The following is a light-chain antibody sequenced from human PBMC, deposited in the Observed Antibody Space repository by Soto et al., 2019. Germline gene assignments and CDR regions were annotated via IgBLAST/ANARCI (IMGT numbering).Light chain of an antibody. CDR1: QSVSNR. CDR3: QQSSDWPRT. V-gene: IGKV3-15*01. CDR2: RAS. Sequence: EIVMTQSPATLSVSPGERATLSCRDSQSVSNRLAWYQQRPGQAPRLLIYRASARATGIPARFSGSGSGTEFTLTISSLQSEDFAIYYCQQSSDWPRTFGQGTKVEIK. J-gene: IGKJ1*01.